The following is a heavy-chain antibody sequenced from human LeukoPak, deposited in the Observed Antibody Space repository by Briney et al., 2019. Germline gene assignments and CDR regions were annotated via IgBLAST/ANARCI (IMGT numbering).Heavy chain of an antibody. CDR1: GFTFSNYA. CDR2: ISGSGGAT. CDR3: AKKVITYYYGMDV. Sequence: PGGSLRLSCAASGFTFSNYAMSWVRQAPGKGLEWVSGISGSGGATYYADSVKGRFTISRDNSKNTLYLQMSGLRAEDTAVYYCAKKVITYYYGMDVWGQGTTVTASS. V-gene: IGHV3-23*01. J-gene: IGHJ6*02. D-gene: IGHD2-21*01.